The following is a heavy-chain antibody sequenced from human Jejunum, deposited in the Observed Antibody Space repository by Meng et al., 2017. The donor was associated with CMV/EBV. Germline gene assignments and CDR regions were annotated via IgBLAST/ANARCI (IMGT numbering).Heavy chain of an antibody. V-gene: IGHV4-59*01. J-gene: IGHJ4*02. Sequence: SIGSISPSYWSWIRQPPGKGLEWIGYIYDSGSTNYNPSLKSRVTISVDTSKNHFSLKLSSVTAADTAVYYCARGGDWNEGGRFDYWGQGTLVTVSS. D-gene: IGHD1-1*01. CDR2: IYDSGST. CDR3: ARGGDWNEGGRFDY. CDR1: IGSISPSY.